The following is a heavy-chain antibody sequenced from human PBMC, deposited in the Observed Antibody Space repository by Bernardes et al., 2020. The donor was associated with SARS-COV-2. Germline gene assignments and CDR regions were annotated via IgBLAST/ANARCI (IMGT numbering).Heavy chain of an antibody. CDR1: GGSMSSYY. Sequence: SETLSLTCTVSGGSMSSYYWSWIRQPPGRGLEWIGSNYYSGSTNYNPSLKSRVTISVDTSKNQFSLKLNSVTAADAAVYYCAGGYDFNYWDSDAFDIWGQGTMVTVSS. D-gene: IGHD5-12*01. J-gene: IGHJ3*02. CDR3: AGGYDFNYWDSDAFDI. V-gene: IGHV4-59*01. CDR2: NYYSGST.